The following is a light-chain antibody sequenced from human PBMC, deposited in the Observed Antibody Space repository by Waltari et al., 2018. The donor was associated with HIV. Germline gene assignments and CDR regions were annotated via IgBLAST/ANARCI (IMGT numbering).Light chain of an antibody. J-gene: IGLJ1*01. Sequence: QSALTQPASVSGSPGQSITISCPGTRSDVGDYKYVSWYQQHPGKAPKLIIYDVSNRPSGVSNRFSGSKSGNTASLTISGLQTEDEADYYCSSYTSSSTRVFGTGTKVTVL. CDR2: DVS. V-gene: IGLV2-14*01. CDR1: RSDVGDYKY. CDR3: SSYTSSSTRV.